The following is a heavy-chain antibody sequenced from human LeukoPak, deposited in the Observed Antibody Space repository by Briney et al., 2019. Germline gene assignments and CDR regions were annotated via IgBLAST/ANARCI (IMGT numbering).Heavy chain of an antibody. J-gene: IGHJ4*02. V-gene: IGHV4-34*01. Sequence: SETLSLTCAVYGGSFSDYYWSWVRQPPGKGLEWIGEINHSGSTDYNPSLKSRVTMSVDTSKNQFSLKLSSVTAADKAVYFCARGGRGNQLTLRYWGQGTLVTVSS. D-gene: IGHD4-23*01. CDR2: INHSGST. CDR3: ARGGRGNQLTLRY. CDR1: GGSFSDYY.